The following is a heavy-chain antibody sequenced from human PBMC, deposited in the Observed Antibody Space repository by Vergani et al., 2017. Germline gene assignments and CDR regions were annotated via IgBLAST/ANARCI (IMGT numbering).Heavy chain of an antibody. CDR2: LTGGGGST. V-gene: IGHV3-23*01. J-gene: IGHJ4*02. CDR3: VKHAGSDEHFCDS. Sequence: EVQLLESGGSLKQPGGSVRLSCAASGFTFSTYAMHWVRQAPGKGLEWVSALTGGGGSTYYADSFKGRFIISRDNSRDTLYLQMNSLIPENTATYYCVKHAGSDEHFCDSWCQGTLVTVSS. CDR1: GFTFSTYA. D-gene: IGHD1-26*01.